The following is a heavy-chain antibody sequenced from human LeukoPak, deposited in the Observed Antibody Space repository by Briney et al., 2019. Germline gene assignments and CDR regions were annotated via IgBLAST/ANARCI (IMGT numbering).Heavy chain of an antibody. D-gene: IGHD6-13*01. CDR3: TRYVEAAGLFLDY. V-gene: IGHV3-7*01. CDR2: MKYDGSEK. Sequence: PGGSLRLSCAASGFTFSGYWMSWLRQAPGKGLECVANMKYDGSEKYYVDSVKGRFTISRDNAKNSLYLQMNRLRAEDTAVHYCTRYVEAAGLFLDYWGDGTLVTASP. J-gene: IGHJ4*01. CDR1: GFTFSGYW.